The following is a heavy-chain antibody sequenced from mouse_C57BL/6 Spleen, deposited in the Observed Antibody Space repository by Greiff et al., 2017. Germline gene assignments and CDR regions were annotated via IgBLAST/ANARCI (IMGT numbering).Heavy chain of an antibody. D-gene: IGHD2-4*01. Sequence: QVQLQQSGPGLVQPSQSLSITCTVSGFSLTSYGVHWVRQSPGKGLEWLGVIWRGGSTDYNAAFMSRLGITKDNSKSQVFFKMNSLQADDTAIYYCAKDDYDQAGFAYWGQGTLVTVSA. V-gene: IGHV2-5*01. CDR1: GFSLTSYG. CDR3: AKDDYDQAGFAY. J-gene: IGHJ3*01. CDR2: IWRGGST.